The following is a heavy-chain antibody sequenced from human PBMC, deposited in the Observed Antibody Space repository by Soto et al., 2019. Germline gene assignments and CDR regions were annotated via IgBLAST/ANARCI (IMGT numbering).Heavy chain of an antibody. V-gene: IGHV1-24*01. CDR1: GYTLTELY. CDR3: ATPCILIWRSCSYGMDV. D-gene: IGHD5-18*01. Sequence: ASVKVSCKVSGYTLTELYMHWVRQAPGKGREWMGGFDPEDGETIYAQKFQGRVTMTEDTSKDTAYMELSRLRSEDTAVYYCATPCILIWRSCSYGMDVWGQGTTVTVSS. J-gene: IGHJ6*02. CDR2: FDPEDGET.